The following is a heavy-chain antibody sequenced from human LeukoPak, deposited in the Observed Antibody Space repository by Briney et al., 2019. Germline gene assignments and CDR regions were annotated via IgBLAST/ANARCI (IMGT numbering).Heavy chain of an antibody. CDR1: GGSFSGYY. Sequence: SETLSLTCAVYGGSFSGYYWSWIRQPPGKGLEWIGEINHSGSTNYNPSLKSRVTISVDTSKNQFSLKLSSVTAADTAVYYCARGVTRIAVAGTLLDYWGQGTLVTVSS. V-gene: IGHV4-34*01. J-gene: IGHJ4*02. D-gene: IGHD6-19*01. CDR3: ARGVTRIAVAGTLLDY. CDR2: INHSGST.